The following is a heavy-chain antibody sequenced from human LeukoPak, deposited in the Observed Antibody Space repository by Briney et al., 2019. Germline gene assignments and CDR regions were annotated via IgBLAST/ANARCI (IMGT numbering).Heavy chain of an antibody. J-gene: IGHJ4*02. V-gene: IGHV4-39*07. D-gene: IGHD6-6*01. CDR2: IYYSGST. Sequence: SETLSLTCTVSGGSISSSSYYWGWIRQPPGKGLEWIGSIYYSGSTYYSPSLKSRVTISVDTSKNQFSLKLSSVTAADTAVYYCARGGSQAARQVDYWGQGTLVTVSS. CDR3: ARGGSQAARQVDY. CDR1: GGSISSSSYY.